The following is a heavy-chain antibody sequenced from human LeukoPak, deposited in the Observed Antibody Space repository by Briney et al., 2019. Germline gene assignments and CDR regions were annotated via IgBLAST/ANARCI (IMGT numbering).Heavy chain of an antibody. CDR3: ARVVRQLVRYYYYYMDV. CDR1: GGSFSGYY. J-gene: IGHJ6*03. Sequence: SETLSLTCAVYGGSFSGYYWSWIRQPPGKGLEWIGEINHSGSTNYNPSLKSRVTISVDTSKNQFSLKLSSVTAADTAVYYCARVVRQLVRYYYYYMDVWGKGTTVTVSS. V-gene: IGHV4-34*01. D-gene: IGHD6-6*01. CDR2: INHSGST.